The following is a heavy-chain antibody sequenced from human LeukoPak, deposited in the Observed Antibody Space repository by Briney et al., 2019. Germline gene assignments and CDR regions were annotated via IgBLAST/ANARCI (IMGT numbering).Heavy chain of an antibody. J-gene: IGHJ4*02. CDR1: GFTFGDHA. V-gene: IGHV3-30*18. D-gene: IGHD1-20*01. CDR2: MSNDGTNE. Sequence: GGSLRLSCTASGFTFGDHAMSWVRQAPGKGLEWVAVMSNDGTNEYYGDSVKGRFTISRDNSRNTLHLQMNSLRPDDTAVYYCAKSIRVIGTTALDYWGPGTLVTVSS. CDR3: AKSIRVIGTTALDY.